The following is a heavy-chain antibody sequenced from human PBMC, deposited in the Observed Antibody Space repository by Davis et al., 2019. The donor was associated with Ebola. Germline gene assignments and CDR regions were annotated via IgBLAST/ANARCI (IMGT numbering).Heavy chain of an antibody. D-gene: IGHD2-2*01. CDR1: GYSFTTYG. V-gene: IGHV7-4-1*02. Sequence: ASVKVSCKASGYSFTTYGMNWLRQAPGQGLEWMGWININTGNPTYAQGFTGRFVFSLDTSVSTAYLQITSLKAEDTAVYYCARSSYTWYFSGMDVWGKGTTVTVSS. CDR2: ININTGNP. J-gene: IGHJ6*04. CDR3: ARSSYTWYFSGMDV.